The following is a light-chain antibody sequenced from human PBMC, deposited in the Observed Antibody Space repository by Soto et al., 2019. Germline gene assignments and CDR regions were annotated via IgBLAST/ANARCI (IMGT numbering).Light chain of an antibody. V-gene: IGKV4-1*01. CDR1: QSVLYSSSNKNY. CDR2: WAS. Sequence: DIVMTQSPDYLAVSLGERATINCKSSQSVLYSSSNKNYLSWYQQKPGQPPNLLIYWASTRASGVPDRFSGSGSGTDFTLTISSLQAEDVAVYYCQQYYGNPPYTFGQGSKLEIK. J-gene: IGKJ2*01. CDR3: QQYYGNPPYT.